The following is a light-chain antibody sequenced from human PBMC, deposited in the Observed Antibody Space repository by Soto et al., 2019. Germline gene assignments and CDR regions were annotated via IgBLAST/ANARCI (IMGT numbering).Light chain of an antibody. CDR2: ATS. CDR1: QSVSRNF. J-gene: IGKJ1*01. Sequence: EIVLTQSPGTLSLSPGQRATLSCTASQSVSRNFFSWYQQKPGQAPRLLIYATSTRATGIPDRFSGSGSGTDFTLTINRLEPEDFAVYYCQQYDSSSGTFGQGTKVDIK. CDR3: QQYDSSSGT. V-gene: IGKV3-20*01.